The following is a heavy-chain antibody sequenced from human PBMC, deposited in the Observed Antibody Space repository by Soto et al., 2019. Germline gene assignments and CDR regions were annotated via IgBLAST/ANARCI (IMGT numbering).Heavy chain of an antibody. CDR2: TRNKANSYTT. D-gene: IGHD2-2*01. CDR3: ARERCLRYCSSTSCYYYYYGMDV. J-gene: IGHJ6*02. CDR1: GFTFSDHY. V-gene: IGHV3-72*01. Sequence: GGSLRLSCAASGFTFSDHYMDWVRQAPGKGLEWVGRTRNKANSYTTEYAASVKGRFTISRDDSKNSLYLQMNSLKTEDTAVYYCARERCLRYCSSTSCYYYYYGMDVWGQGTTVTVSS.